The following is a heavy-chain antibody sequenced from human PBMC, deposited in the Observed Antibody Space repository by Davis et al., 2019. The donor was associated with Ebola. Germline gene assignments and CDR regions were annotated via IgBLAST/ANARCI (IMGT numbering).Heavy chain of an antibody. Sequence: PGGSLRLSCVDSDFSFRSYWFHWVRQAPGKGLEWVSRIDTDGSITDYADSVRGGFTIPRDNAKNTLYLHMNSLRAEDTAVYFCAKEYCPNSGPYCTYFEVWGQGTQVTVSS. J-gene: IGHJ4*02. V-gene: IGHV3-74*01. CDR1: DFSFRSYW. D-gene: IGHD3-10*01. CDR3: AKEYCPNSGPYCTYFEV. CDR2: IDTDGSIT.